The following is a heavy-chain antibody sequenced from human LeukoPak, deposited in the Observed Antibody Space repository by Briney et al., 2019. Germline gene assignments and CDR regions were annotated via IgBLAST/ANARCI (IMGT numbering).Heavy chain of an antibody. CDR1: GFTFSNYA. V-gene: IGHV3-23*01. D-gene: IGHD4-23*01. Sequence: GGSLRLSCAASGFTFSNYAMSWVRQAPGKGLEWVSVISGGGGTTYYAASVKGRFTISRDNSKNTLYLQMNSLRAEDTAIYYCAKDRASGDNSKVDYWGQGTLVTVSS. J-gene: IGHJ4*02. CDR2: ISGGGGTT. CDR3: AKDRASGDNSKVDY.